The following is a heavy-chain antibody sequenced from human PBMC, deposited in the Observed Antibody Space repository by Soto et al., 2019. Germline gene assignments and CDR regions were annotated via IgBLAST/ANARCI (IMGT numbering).Heavy chain of an antibody. Sequence: GGSLRLSCAASGFPLDDYAMHWVRQAPGKGLEWVSGISWNSGSIGYADSVKGRFTISRDNAKNSLYLQMNSLRAEDTALYYCAKAKNTAMVWDIFDYWGQGTLVTVSS. CDR1: GFPLDDYA. CDR3: AKAKNTAMVWDIFDY. D-gene: IGHD5-18*01. V-gene: IGHV3-9*01. CDR2: ISWNSGSI. J-gene: IGHJ4*02.